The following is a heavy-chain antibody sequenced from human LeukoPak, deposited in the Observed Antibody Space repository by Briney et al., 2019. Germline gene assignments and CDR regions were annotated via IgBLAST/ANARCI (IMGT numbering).Heavy chain of an antibody. D-gene: IGHD3-10*01. Sequence: GASLQISCKGSGSIFTSYWISWVRPLPGKGLEWMGRIDPSDSYTNYSPSFQGHVTISADKSISTAYLQWSSLKVSDTAMYYCASSYGSGSYYKDGDYWGQGTLVTVSS. V-gene: IGHV5-10-1*01. J-gene: IGHJ4*02. CDR2: IDPSDSYT. CDR1: GSIFTSYW. CDR3: ASSYGSGSYYKDGDY.